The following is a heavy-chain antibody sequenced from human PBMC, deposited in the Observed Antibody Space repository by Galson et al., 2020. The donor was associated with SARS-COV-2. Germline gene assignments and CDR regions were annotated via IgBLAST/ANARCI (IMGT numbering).Heavy chain of an antibody. V-gene: IGHV3-23*01. CDR1: GFTFSSYA. D-gene: IGHD3-3*01. Sequence: TGGSLRLSCAASGFTFSSYALSWARQAPGKGLEWVSSISGDGDRRYYADSVKGRFTISRDNSKNTLYLQMDTLRGDDSAIYYCAKGWIYGVLLGPWGQGSLVTVSS. J-gene: IGHJ5*02. CDR2: ISGDGDRR. CDR3: AKGWIYGVLLGP.